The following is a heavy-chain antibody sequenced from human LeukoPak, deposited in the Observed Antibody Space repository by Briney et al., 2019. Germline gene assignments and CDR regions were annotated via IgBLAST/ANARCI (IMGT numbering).Heavy chain of an antibody. Sequence: ASVKVSCKASGYSLTGYYMHWVRQAPGQGLEWMGWINPDSGDTDYAQRFQGRVSMTRDTPISTAYMELSSLRSDDTAVYYCARVGEGWSSGSGPYSSTIYYYAMDVWGQGTTVTVSS. D-gene: IGHD3-10*01. CDR1: GYSLTGYY. J-gene: IGHJ6*02. CDR2: INPDSGDT. CDR3: ARVGEGWSSGSGPYSSTIYYYAMDV. V-gene: IGHV1-2*02.